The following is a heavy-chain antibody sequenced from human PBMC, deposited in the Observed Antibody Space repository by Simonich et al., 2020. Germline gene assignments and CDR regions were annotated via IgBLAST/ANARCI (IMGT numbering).Heavy chain of an antibody. Sequence: GGGLVQPGGSLRLSCAASGFTFSSYAMSWVRQARGKGLEWVSAISVSGGSTYYAESVKGRFTISRDNSKNTLYLQMNSLRAEDTAVYYCAKALGERITMIVVVIDAFDIWGQGTMVTVSS. CDR1: GFTFSSYA. V-gene: IGHV3-23*01. CDR2: ISVSGGST. CDR3: AKALGERITMIVVVIDAFDI. D-gene: IGHD3-22*01. J-gene: IGHJ3*02.